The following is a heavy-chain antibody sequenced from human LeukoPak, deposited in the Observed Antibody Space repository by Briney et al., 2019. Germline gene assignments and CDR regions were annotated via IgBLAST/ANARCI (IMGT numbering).Heavy chain of an antibody. CDR3: AIGGGDSWDYFDY. J-gene: IGHJ4*02. D-gene: IGHD2-21*02. Sequence: PSETLSLTCAVYGGSFSGYYRSWIRQPPGKGLEWIGEINHSGSTNYNPSLKSRVTISVDTSKNQFSLKLSSVTAADTAVYYCAIGGGDSWDYFDYWGQGTLVTVSS. CDR2: INHSGST. CDR1: GGSFSGYY. V-gene: IGHV4-34*01.